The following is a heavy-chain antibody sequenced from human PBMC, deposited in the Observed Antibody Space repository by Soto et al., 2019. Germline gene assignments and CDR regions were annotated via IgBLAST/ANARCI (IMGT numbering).Heavy chain of an antibody. CDR1: GGTFSSYA. CDR3: ASLENWNYYYYGMDV. J-gene: IGHJ6*02. V-gene: IGHV1-69*01. CDR2: IIPIFGTA. D-gene: IGHD1-1*01. Sequence: QVQLVQSGAEVKKPGSSVKVSCKASGGTFSSYAISWVRQAPGQGLEWMGGIIPIFGTANYAQKFQGRVRITADESTNTAYMELSSLRAEDTAVYYCASLENWNYYYYGMDVWGQGTTVTVSS.